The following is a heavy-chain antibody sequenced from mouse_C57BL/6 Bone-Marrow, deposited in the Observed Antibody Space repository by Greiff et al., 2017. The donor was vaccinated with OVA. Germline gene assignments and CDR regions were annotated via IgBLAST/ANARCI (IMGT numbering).Heavy chain of an antibody. CDR1: GFTFSDFY. CDR3: ARDRDYGSSPYWYFDV. V-gene: IGHV7-1*01. Sequence: EVKLMDSGGGLVQSGRSLILSCATSGFTFSDFYMEWVRQAPGKGLEWIAASRNKANDYTTEYSASVKGRFIVSRDTSQSILYLQMNALRAEDTAIYYCARDRDYGSSPYWYFDVWGTGTTVTVSS. J-gene: IGHJ1*03. D-gene: IGHD1-1*01. CDR2: SRNKANDYTT.